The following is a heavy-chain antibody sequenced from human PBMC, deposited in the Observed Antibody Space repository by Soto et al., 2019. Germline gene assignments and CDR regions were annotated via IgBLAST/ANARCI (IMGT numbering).Heavy chain of an antibody. J-gene: IGHJ4*02. CDR3: ARVPDLNSCSRTSCLYYFDY. V-gene: IGHV3-74*01. Sequence: GGSLRLSCAASGFTFSSYWMYWVRQAPGKGLEWVSHMNNDGSYTIYAESVKGRFTFSRDNAKNTLYLQMNSLRAEDTAIYYCARVPDLNSCSRTSCLYYFDYWGQGALVTVSS. D-gene: IGHD2-2*01. CDR2: MNNDGSYT. CDR1: GFTFSSYW.